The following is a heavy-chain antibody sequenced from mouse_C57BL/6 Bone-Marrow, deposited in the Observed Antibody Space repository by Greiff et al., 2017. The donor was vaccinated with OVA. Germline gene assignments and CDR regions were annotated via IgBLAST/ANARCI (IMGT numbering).Heavy chain of an antibody. Sequence: VQLVESGPELVKPGASVKISCKASGYAFSSSWMNWVKQRPGKGLEWIGRIYPGDGDTNYNGKFKGKATLTADKSSSTAYMQLSSLTSEDSAVYFCARTPITTSGDFDVWGTGTTVTVSS. CDR1: GYAFSSSW. J-gene: IGHJ1*03. CDR3: ARTPITTSGDFDV. D-gene: IGHD1-1*01. CDR2: IYPGDGDT. V-gene: IGHV1-82*01.